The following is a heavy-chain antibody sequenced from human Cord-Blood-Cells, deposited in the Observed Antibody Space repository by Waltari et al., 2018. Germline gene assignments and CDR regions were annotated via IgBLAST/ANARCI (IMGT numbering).Heavy chain of an antibody. Sequence: EVQLVESGGGLVQPGGSLRLSCAAAGFAFRSHLLSVVRQAPGKGLEWVANIKQDGSEKYYVDSVKGRFTISRDNAKNALYLQMNSLRAEDTAVYYCARNTGQLVHYWGQGTLVTVSS. J-gene: IGHJ4*02. D-gene: IGHD6-6*01. CDR3: ARNTGQLVHY. CDR1: GFAFRSHL. CDR2: IKQDGSEK. V-gene: IGHV3-7*01.